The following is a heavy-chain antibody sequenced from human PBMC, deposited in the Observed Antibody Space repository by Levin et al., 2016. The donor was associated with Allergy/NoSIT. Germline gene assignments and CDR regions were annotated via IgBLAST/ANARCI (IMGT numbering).Heavy chain of an antibody. Sequence: ASVKVSCKASGYTFTSYGISWVRQAPGQGLEWMGWISAYNGNTNYAQKLQGRVTMTTDTSTSTAYMELRSLRSDDTAVYYCARADYGDYESPFDYWGQGTLVTVSS. D-gene: IGHD4-17*01. CDR3: ARADYGDYESPFDY. J-gene: IGHJ4*02. V-gene: IGHV1-18*01. CDR2: ISAYNGNT. CDR1: GYTFTSYG.